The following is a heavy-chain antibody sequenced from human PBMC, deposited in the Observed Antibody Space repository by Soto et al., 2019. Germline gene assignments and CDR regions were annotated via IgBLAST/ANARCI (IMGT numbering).Heavy chain of an antibody. CDR1: GYTFTSYY. V-gene: IGHV1-46*01. J-gene: IGHJ6*02. Sequence: GASVKVSCKASGYTFTSYYMHWVRQAPGQGLEWMGIINPSGGSTSYAQKFQGRVTMTRDTSTSTVYMELSSLRSEDTAVYYCARTIAVAGTWPITTDVWGQGTTVTVSS. CDR2: INPSGGST. CDR3: ARTIAVAGTWPITTDV. D-gene: IGHD6-19*01.